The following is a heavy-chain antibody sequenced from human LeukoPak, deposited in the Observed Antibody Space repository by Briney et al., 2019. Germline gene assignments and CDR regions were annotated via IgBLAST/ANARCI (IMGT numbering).Heavy chain of an antibody. V-gene: IGHV1-46*01. CDR3: ARGGYSYGFGEDDIRGVFSFFDY. J-gene: IGHJ4*02. Sequence: GASVKVSCKASGYTFTSYYMHWVRQAPGQGLEWMGIINPSGGSTSYAQKFQGRVTMTRDMSTSTVYMELSSLRSEDTAVYYCARGGYSYGFGEDDIRGVFSFFDYXGQGTLVTVSS. CDR2: INPSGGST. D-gene: IGHD5-18*01. CDR1: GYTFTSYY.